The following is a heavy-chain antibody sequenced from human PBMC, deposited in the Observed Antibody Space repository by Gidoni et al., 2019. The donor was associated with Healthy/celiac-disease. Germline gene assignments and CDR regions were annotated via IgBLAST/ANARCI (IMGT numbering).Heavy chain of an antibody. Sequence: QVQLQESGPGLVKPSPPLSLTCTVSGVSISSGVYYWSWIRQHPWKCLEWIGYIYYSGSTYDNPPLKRLVTISVDTSKIQFLRKLSFVTAADTAVYYCAREDRGVVVIGSDAFDIWGQGTMVTGSS. CDR1: GVSISSGVYY. J-gene: IGHJ3*02. CDR2: IYYSGST. D-gene: IGHD3-22*01. CDR3: AREDRGVVVIGSDAFDI. V-gene: IGHV4-31*01.